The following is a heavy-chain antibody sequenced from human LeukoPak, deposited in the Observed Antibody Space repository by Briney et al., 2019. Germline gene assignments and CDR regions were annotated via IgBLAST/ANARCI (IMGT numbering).Heavy chain of an antibody. D-gene: IGHD2-21*02. V-gene: IGHV1-2*02. CDR2: VNTNTGAT. Sequence: GASVKLSCKASGYTFTAYYIHWRRQAPGQGLEWMGWVNTNTGATMYAQKFQGRVTMTRDTSISTAYIDVSRLLSDDTAVYYCARADELGDHHIDSWGQGTLVTVSS. CDR3: ARADELGDHHIDS. J-gene: IGHJ4*02. CDR1: GYTFTAYY.